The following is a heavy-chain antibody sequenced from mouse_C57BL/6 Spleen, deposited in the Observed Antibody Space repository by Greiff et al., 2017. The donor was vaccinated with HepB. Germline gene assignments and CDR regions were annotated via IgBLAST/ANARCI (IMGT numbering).Heavy chain of an antibody. CDR1: GYTFTSYW. Sequence: QVQLQQPGAELVKPGASVKMSCKASGYTFTSYWITWVKQRPGQGLEWIGDIYPGSGSTNYNEKFKSKATLTVDTSSRTAYMKLSSLTSEDSAVYYCARRGCNDRGWFAYWGQGTLVTVSA. D-gene: IGHD2-1*01. CDR3: ARRGCNDRGWFAY. J-gene: IGHJ3*01. V-gene: IGHV1-55*01. CDR2: IYPGSGST.